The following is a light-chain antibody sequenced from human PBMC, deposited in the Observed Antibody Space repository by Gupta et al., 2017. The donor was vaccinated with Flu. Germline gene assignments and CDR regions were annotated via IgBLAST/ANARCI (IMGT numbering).Light chain of an antibody. CDR2: KAS. J-gene: IGKJ2*01. Sequence: PSTLSVSLGDRVTITCRASQSVSRWLAWFQQKPGEAPNLLIYKASDLLGGVPPTFSGSGSGTXFTLTIXGLQPDDFGTYYCHQDSNYRLTFGXGTKVEIK. CDR3: HQDSNYRLT. CDR1: QSVSRW. V-gene: IGKV1-5*03.